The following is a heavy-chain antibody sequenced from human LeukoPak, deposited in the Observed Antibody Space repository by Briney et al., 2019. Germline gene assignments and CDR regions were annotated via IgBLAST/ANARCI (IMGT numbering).Heavy chain of an antibody. V-gene: IGHV3-30-3*01. CDR2: VSYDGSNK. J-gene: IGHJ4*02. CDR1: GFTFSSYA. Sequence: GGSLRLSCAASGFTFSSYAMHWVRQAAGKGLEWVAVVSYDGSNKYYADSVKGRFTISRDGAKNSLYLQMNRLTAEDTAVYYCARAPGTVTPPPFDYWGQGTLVTVSS. CDR3: ARAPGTVTPPPFDY. D-gene: IGHD4-17*01.